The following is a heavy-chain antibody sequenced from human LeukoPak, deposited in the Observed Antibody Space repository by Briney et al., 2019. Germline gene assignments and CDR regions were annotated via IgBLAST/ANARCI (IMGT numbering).Heavy chain of an antibody. J-gene: IGHJ5*02. CDR3: AREPYYDSSGYPNWFDP. D-gene: IGHD3-22*01. CDR1: GGSISSSNW. Sequence: PSETLSLTCAVSGGSISSSNWWSWVRQPPGKGLEWIGEIYHSGSTNYNPSLKSRVTISVDKSKNQFSLKLSSVTAADTAVCYCAREPYYDSSGYPNWFDPWGQGTLVTVSS. V-gene: IGHV4-4*02. CDR2: IYHSGST.